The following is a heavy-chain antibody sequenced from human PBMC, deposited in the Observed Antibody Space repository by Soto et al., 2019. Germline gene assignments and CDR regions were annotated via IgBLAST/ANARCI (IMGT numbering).Heavy chain of an antibody. CDR2: ISGSGGST. CDR1: GFTFSSYA. Sequence: EVQLLESGGGLVQPGGSLRLSCVASGFTFSSYAMRSVRQAPVKGLEWVSAISGSGGSTYYADSVKGRFTISRDNSKNTLYLQMNSLRAEDTAVYYCARRGSGSYYDYWGQGTLVTVSS. D-gene: IGHD1-26*01. CDR3: ARRGSGSYYDY. J-gene: IGHJ4*02. V-gene: IGHV3-23*01.